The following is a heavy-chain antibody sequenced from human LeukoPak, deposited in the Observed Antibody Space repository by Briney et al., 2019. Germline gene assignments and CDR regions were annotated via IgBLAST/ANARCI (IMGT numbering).Heavy chain of an antibody. J-gene: IGHJ4*02. CDR3: ARRATIFGVVMYYFDY. CDR1: GYSFTSYW. D-gene: IGHD3-3*01. V-gene: IGHV5-51*01. CDR2: IYPGDSDT. Sequence: GESLKIPCKGSGYSFTSYWIGWVRQMPGKGLEWMGIIYPGDSDTRYSPSFQGQVTISADKSISTAYLQWSSLKASDTAMYYCARRATIFGVVMYYFDYWGQGTLVTVSS.